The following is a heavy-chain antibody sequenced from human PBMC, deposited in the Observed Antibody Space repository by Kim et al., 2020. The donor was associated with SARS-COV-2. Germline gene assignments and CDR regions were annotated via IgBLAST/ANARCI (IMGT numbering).Heavy chain of an antibody. CDR3: ARDFTLVRGPGGY. CDR1: GYTFTDYF. CDR2: INPSSGDT. Sequence: ASVKVSCKGSGYTFTDYFIQWVRQAPGQGLEWMGIINPSSGDTTYAPRFQGRVSMTRDMSTSIVYMEVSSLSSGDTARYYCARDFTLVRGPGGYWGQGTLVTVSA. D-gene: IGHD3-10*01. V-gene: IGHV1-46*01. J-gene: IGHJ4*02.